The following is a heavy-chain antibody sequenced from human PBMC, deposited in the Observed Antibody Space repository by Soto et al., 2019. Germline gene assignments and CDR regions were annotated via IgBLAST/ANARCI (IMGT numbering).Heavy chain of an antibody. CDR2: ISSSSSYI. Sequence: GGSLRLSCAASGFTFSSYSMNWVRQAPGKGLEWVSSISSSSSYIYYADSVKGRFTISRDNAKNSLYLQMNSLRAEDTAVYYCERDGGQNYYYYGMDVWVQGTKVTVCS. CDR1: GFTFSSYS. V-gene: IGHV3-21*01. CDR3: ERDGGQNYYYYGMDV. J-gene: IGHJ6*02. D-gene: IGHD3-16*01.